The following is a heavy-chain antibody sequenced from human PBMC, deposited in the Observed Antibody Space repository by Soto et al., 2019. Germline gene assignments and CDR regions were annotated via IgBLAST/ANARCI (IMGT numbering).Heavy chain of an antibody. CDR1: GGSISSGGYS. J-gene: IGHJ5*02. CDR3: AKDPRAGEYYYDRSYNWFDP. CDR2: IYHSGST. V-gene: IGHV4-30-2*02. D-gene: IGHD3-22*01. Sequence: TLSHTCAISGGSISSGGYSWSWIRQPPGKGLEWIGYIYHSGSTYYNPSLKSRVTISVDRSKNTLYLQMNSLRAEDTAVYYCAKDPRAGEYYYDRSYNWFDPWGQGTLVTVSS.